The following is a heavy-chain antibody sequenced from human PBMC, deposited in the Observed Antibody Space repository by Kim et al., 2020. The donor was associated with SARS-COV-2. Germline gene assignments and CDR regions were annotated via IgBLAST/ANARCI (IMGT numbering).Heavy chain of an antibody. Sequence: SQTLSLTCAISGDSVSSNSAAWNWIRQSPSRGLEWLGRTYYRSKWYNDYAVSVKSRITINPDTSKNQFSLQLNSVTPEDTAVDYCARGKSSIAARSPWWVGWFGPWGQGTLVTVSS. V-gene: IGHV6-1*01. CDR1: GDSVSSNSAA. D-gene: IGHD6-6*01. CDR2: TYYRSKWYN. CDR3: ARGKSSIAARSPWWVGWFGP. J-gene: IGHJ5*02.